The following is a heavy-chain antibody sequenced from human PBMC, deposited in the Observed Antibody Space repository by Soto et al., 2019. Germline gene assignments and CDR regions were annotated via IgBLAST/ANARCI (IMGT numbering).Heavy chain of an antibody. CDR3: ASRPPGTNYLGVLDY. Sequence: PGGSLRLSCATSGFTFSTYWMTWVRQAPGKGLEWVASIKKDGSEKYYVDSVKGRFTISRDNARNSLYLQMYSLRADDTAVYYCASRPPGTNYLGVLDYWGQGTLVTV. CDR2: IKKDGSEK. V-gene: IGHV3-7*03. CDR1: GFTFSTYW. J-gene: IGHJ4*02. D-gene: IGHD1-26*01.